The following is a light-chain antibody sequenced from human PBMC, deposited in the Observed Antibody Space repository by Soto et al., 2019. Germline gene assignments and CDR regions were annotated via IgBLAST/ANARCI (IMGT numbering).Light chain of an antibody. Sequence: DIQLTQSPSFLSASVGERVTITCRASQAISRSLVWYQQRPGRAPEVLIYAASSLQSGVPSRFSGSGSGTEFTLTIFSLQPEDFATYYCQQVNNYPRTFGQGTRLDIK. CDR1: QAISRS. J-gene: IGKJ5*01. CDR2: AAS. V-gene: IGKV1-9*01. CDR3: QQVNNYPRT.